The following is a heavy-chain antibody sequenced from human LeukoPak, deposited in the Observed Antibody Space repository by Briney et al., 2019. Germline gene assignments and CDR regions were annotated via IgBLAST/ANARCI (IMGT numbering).Heavy chain of an antibody. Sequence: GGSLRLSCAASGFTFSSYSMNWVRQAPGKGLEWVSSISSSSSYIYYADSVKGRYTISRDNAKNSLYLQMNSLRAEDTAVYYCARGATGTTALVDYWGQGTLVTVSS. D-gene: IGHD1-1*01. J-gene: IGHJ4*02. CDR1: GFTFSSYS. CDR3: ARGATGTTALVDY. CDR2: ISSSSSYI. V-gene: IGHV3-21*01.